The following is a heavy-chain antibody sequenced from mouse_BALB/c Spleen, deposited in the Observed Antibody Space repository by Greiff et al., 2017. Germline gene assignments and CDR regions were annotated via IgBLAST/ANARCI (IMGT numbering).Heavy chain of an antibody. CDR2: IDPSDSET. J-gene: IGHJ1*01. V-gene: IGHV1-69*02. D-gene: IGHD1-1*01. Sequence: VKLQQPGAELVKPGAPVKLSCKASGYTFTSYWMNWVKQRPGRGLEWIGRIDPSDSETHYNQKFKDKATLTVDKSSSTAYIQLSSPTSEDSAVYYCAREGSSYWYFDVWGAGTTVTVSS. CDR1: GYTFTSYW. CDR3: AREGSSYWYFDV.